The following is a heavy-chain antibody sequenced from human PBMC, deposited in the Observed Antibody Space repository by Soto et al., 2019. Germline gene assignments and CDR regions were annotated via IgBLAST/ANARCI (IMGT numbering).Heavy chain of an antibody. D-gene: IGHD3-10*01. CDR1: GFSFSRYA. Sequence: QVQVVESGGGMVEPGRSLRLSCAASGFSFSRYAIHWVRQAPGKGLEWVAVISKDGSHKYYLESVKGRFTISRDNSKNILALHMNSLTNEDTAVYYCARSRSGAVADSFDLWGQGTLVTVSS. CDR3: ARSRSGAVADSFDL. V-gene: IGHV3-30*04. CDR2: ISKDGSHK. J-gene: IGHJ4*02.